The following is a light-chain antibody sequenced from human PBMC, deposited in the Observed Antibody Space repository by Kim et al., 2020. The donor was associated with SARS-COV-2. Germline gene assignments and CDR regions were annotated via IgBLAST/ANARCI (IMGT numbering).Light chain of an antibody. V-gene: IGLV6-57*03. CDR2: EDN. CDR1: SDSIVAKT. Sequence: TVTIPWHRSSDSIVAKTVTWSQQRPGSAPTTVIYEDNQRPSGVPDRFSGSIDRSSNSASLTISGLKTDDEADYYCQSYDRSNRWVFGGGTQLTVL. J-gene: IGLJ3*02. CDR3: QSYDRSNRWV.